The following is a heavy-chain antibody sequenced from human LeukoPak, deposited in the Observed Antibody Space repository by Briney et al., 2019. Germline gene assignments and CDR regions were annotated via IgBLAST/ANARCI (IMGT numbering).Heavy chain of an antibody. CDR2: ISRNSSGI. V-gene: IGHV3-48*01. Sequence: GGSLRLSCAASGFTFSSYSMNWVRQAPGKGLEWISYISRNSSGIYYADSVKGRFTISRDNAKNSLSLQMNSLRAEDTAVYYCARRFSSDSTYWGQGTLVTVSS. D-gene: IGHD3-3*01. CDR1: GFTFSSYS. CDR3: ARRFSSDSTY. J-gene: IGHJ4*02.